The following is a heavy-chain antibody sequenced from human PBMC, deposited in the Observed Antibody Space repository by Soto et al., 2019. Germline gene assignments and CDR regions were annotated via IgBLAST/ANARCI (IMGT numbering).Heavy chain of an antibody. CDR1: GGTFSSYA. Sequence: QVQLVQSGAEVKKPGSSVKVSCKASGGTFSSYAISWVRQAPGQGLEWMGGIIPIFGTANYAQKFQGRVTITADESTSTGYMELSSLRSEDTAVYYCASNYYDSSGYFGYYYYYGMDVWGQGTTVTVSS. J-gene: IGHJ6*02. V-gene: IGHV1-69*01. CDR3: ASNYYDSSGYFGYYYYYGMDV. CDR2: IIPIFGTA. D-gene: IGHD3-22*01.